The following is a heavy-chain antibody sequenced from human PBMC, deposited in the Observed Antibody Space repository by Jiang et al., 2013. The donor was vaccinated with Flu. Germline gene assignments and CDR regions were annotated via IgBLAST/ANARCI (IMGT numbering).Heavy chain of an antibody. V-gene: IGHV6-1*01. J-gene: IGHJ6*02. CDR1: GDSVSSNSAA. CDR3: ARDTDSSGWYSYYYYGMDV. D-gene: IGHD6-19*01. CDR2: TYYRSKWYN. Sequence: SQTLSLTCAISGDSVSSNSAAWNWIRQSPSRGLEWLGRTYYRSKWYNDYAVSVKSRITINPDTSKNQFSLQLNSVTPEDTAVYYCARDTDSSGWYSYYYYGMDVWGQGTTVTVSS.